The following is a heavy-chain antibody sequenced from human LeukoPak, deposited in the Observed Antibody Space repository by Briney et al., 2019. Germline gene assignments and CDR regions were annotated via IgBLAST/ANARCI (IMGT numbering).Heavy chain of an antibody. V-gene: IGHV3-23*01. Sequence: GGSLRLSCAASGFTFSSYWMSWVRQAPGKGLEWVSTVTGSDGSTFYANSVKGRFTISRDNSKNTVFLHMTSLRAEDTAVYYCTKFDYWGQGVLVTVSS. CDR2: VTGSDGST. J-gene: IGHJ4*02. CDR3: TKFDY. CDR1: GFTFSSYW.